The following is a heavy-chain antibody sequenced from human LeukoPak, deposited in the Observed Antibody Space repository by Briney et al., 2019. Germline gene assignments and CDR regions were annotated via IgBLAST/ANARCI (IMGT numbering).Heavy chain of an antibody. CDR3: ASSYCSGGSCPGDFDY. D-gene: IGHD2-15*01. J-gene: IGHJ4*02. V-gene: IGHV1-18*01. Sequence: ASVKVSCKASGYTFTSYGISWVRQAPGQGLEWMGWISAYNGNTNYAQKLQGRVTMTTDTSTSTAYMELRSLRSDDPAVYYCASSYCSGGSCPGDFDYWGQGTLVTVSS. CDR2: ISAYNGNT. CDR1: GYTFTSYG.